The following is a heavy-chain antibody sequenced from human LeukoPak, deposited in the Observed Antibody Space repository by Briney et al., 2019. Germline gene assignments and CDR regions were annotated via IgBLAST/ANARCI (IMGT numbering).Heavy chain of an antibody. J-gene: IGHJ4*02. Sequence: GRSLRLSCAASGFTFSSYAMHWVRQAPGKGLEWVAVISYDGSNKYYADSVKGRFTISRDNSKNTLYLQMNSLRAEDTAVYYCARGCECVGYCSGGSCSYDYFDYWGQGTLVTVSS. D-gene: IGHD2-15*01. V-gene: IGHV3-30*01. CDR1: GFTFSSYA. CDR3: ARGCECVGYCSGGSCSYDYFDY. CDR2: ISYDGSNK.